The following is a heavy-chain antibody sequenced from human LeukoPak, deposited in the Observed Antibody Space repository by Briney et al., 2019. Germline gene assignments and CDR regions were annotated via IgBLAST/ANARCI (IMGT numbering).Heavy chain of an antibody. CDR2: ISSSSSNI. CDR1: GFTFSSYA. J-gene: IGHJ4*02. Sequence: PGGSLRLSCAASGFTFSSYAMTWVRQAPGKGLEWVSYISSSSSNIFYADSFKGRFTISRDNVQNSLYLQMNSLRVEDTAVYYCARDPPGAHFDYWGQGTLVTVSS. D-gene: IGHD7-27*01. V-gene: IGHV3-21*01. CDR3: ARDPPGAHFDY.